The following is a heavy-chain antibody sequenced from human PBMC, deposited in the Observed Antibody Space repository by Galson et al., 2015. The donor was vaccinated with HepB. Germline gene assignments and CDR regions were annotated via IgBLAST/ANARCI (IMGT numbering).Heavy chain of an antibody. CDR1: GYTFTSYD. D-gene: IGHD3-9*01. V-gene: IGHV1-8*01. CDR3: ARGVRYFDWLPHHYYYYMDV. J-gene: IGHJ6*03. Sequence: SVKVSCKASGYTFTSYDINWVRQATGQGLEWMGWMNPNSGNTGYAQKFQGRVTMTRNTSISTAYMELSSLRSEDTAVYYCARGVRYFDWLPHHYYYYMDVWGKGTTVTVSS. CDR2: MNPNSGNT.